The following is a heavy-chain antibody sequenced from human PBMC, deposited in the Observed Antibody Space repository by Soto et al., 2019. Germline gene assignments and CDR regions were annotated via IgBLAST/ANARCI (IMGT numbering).Heavy chain of an antibody. CDR1: GGSISSSDNF. J-gene: IGHJ4*02. CDR2: IYYTGSA. Sequence: PSETLSLTCTVSGGSISSSDNFWGWVRQPPGKALEWIGGIYYTGSAYYNPSLKSRVTMSVDTSKNQFSLKLTSVTAADTAVYYCARPSSGTYRFDYWGQGTLVTVSS. V-gene: IGHV4-39*01. CDR3: ARPSSGTYRFDY. D-gene: IGHD1-26*01.